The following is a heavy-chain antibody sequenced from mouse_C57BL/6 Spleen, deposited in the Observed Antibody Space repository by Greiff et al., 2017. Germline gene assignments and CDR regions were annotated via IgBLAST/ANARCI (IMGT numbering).Heavy chain of an antibody. CDR3: ARNLGGLTTVANYAMDY. Sequence: VKLMESGPGLVQPSQSLSITCTVSGFSLTSYGVHWVRQSPGKGLEWLGVIWSGGSTDYNAAFISRLSISKDNSKSQVFFKMNSLQADDTAIYYCARNLGGLTTVANYAMDYWGQGTSVTVSS. CDR2: IWSGGST. D-gene: IGHD1-1*01. J-gene: IGHJ4*01. V-gene: IGHV2-2*01. CDR1: GFSLTSYG.